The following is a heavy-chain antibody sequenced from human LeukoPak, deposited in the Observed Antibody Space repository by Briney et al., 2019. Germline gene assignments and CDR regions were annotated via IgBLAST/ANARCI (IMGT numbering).Heavy chain of an antibody. CDR2: MNPNSGNT. CDR3: ARDKLFSSSWYDY. V-gene: IGHV1-8*01. J-gene: IGHJ4*02. CDR1: GYTFSSHD. Sequence: ASVKVSCKASGYTFSSHDINWVRQVPGHGLEWMGWMNPNSGNTGSAQKFQGRVAMTRDTSIGTAYLELSSLRSEDTAVYYCARDKLFSSSWYDYWGQGTLVTVSS. D-gene: IGHD6-13*01.